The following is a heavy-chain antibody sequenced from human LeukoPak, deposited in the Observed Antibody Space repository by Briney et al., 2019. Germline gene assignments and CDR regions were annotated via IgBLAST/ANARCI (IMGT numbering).Heavy chain of an antibody. CDR3: ARELCIAVAGTSRGSDY. D-gene: IGHD6-19*01. Sequence: PKASVKVSCKASGYTFTGYYMHWVRQAPGQGLEWIGWINPNSGGTNYAQKFQGRVTMTRDTSISTAYMELSRLRSDDTAVYYCARELCIAVAGTSRGSDYWGQGTLVTVSS. CDR2: INPNSGGT. CDR1: GYTFTGYY. J-gene: IGHJ4*02. V-gene: IGHV1-2*02.